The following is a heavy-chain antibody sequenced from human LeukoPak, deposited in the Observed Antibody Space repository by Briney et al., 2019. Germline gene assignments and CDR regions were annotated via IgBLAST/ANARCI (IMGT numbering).Heavy chain of an antibody. D-gene: IGHD2-2*03. CDR3: ARSVVGIVVVPAAIRPHYYFDY. Sequence: ASVKVSCKASGYTFTSYAMHWVRQAPGQRLEWMGWINAGNGNTKYSQKFQGRVTITRDTSASTAYMELSSLRSEDTAVYYYARSVVGIVVVPAAIRPHYYFDYWGQGTLVTVSS. V-gene: IGHV1-3*01. CDR2: INAGNGNT. J-gene: IGHJ4*02. CDR1: GYTFTSYA.